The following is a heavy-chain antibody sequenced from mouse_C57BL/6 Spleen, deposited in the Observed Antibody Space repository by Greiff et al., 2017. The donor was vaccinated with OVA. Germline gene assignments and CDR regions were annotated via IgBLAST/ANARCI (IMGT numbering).Heavy chain of an antibody. V-gene: IGHV5-9-1*02. CDR1: GFTFSSYA. J-gene: IGHJ4*01. CDR3: TRDNPLGMDY. D-gene: IGHD4-1*01. CDR2: ISSGGAYI. Sequence: EVKVVESGEGLVKPGGSLKLSCAASGFTFSSYAMSWVRQTPEQRLEWVAYISSGGAYIYYADTVKGRFTLSRDNARNTLYLQMSSLKSEDTDMYKCTRDNPLGMDYWGQGTSVTVSS.